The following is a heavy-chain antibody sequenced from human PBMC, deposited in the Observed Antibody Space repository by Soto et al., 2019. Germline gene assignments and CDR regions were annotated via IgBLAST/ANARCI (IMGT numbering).Heavy chain of an antibody. D-gene: IGHD3-22*01. J-gene: IGHJ5*02. Sequence: PSETLSLTCTVSGGSISSYYWSWIQQPPGKGLEWIGYINYSGSTNYNPSLKSRVTISVDTSKNQFSLKLSSVTAADTAVYYCAREPSSGYLNWFDPWGQGTLVTVSS. V-gene: IGHV4-59*01. CDR1: GGSISSYY. CDR3: AREPSSGYLNWFDP. CDR2: INYSGST.